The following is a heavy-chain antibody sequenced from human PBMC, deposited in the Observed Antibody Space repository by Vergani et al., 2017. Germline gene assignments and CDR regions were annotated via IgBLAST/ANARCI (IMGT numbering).Heavy chain of an antibody. CDR1: GFSLSNARMG. CDR3: ARIRRYCSSTSCQSGWFDP. D-gene: IGHD2-2*01. Sequence: QVTLKESGPVLVKPTETLTLTCTVSGFSLSNARMGVSWIRQPPGKALEWLAHIFSNDEKSYSTSLKSRLTISKDTSKSQVVLTMTNMAPVDTATYYCARIRRYCSSTSCQSGWFDPWGQGTLVTVSS. CDR2: IFSNDEK. J-gene: IGHJ5*02. V-gene: IGHV2-26*01.